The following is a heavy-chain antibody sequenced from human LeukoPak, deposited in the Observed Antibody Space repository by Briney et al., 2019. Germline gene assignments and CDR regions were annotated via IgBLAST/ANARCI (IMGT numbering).Heavy chain of an antibody. CDR3: ASKVPIAAAGTPGGDDYYGMDV. V-gene: IGHV1-2*02. J-gene: IGHJ6*02. CDR2: INPNSGGT. CDR1: GYTFTGYY. D-gene: IGHD6-13*01. Sequence: ASVKVSCKASGYTFTGYYMHWVRQAPGQGLEWMGWINPNSGGTNYAQKFQGRVTMTRDTSISTAYMELSRLRSDDTAVYYCASKVPIAAAGTPGGDDYYGMDVWGQGTTVTVSS.